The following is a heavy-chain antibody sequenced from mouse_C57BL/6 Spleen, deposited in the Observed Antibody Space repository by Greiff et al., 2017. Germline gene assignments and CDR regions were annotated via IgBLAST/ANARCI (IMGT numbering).Heavy chain of an antibody. J-gene: IGHJ2*01. CDR2: IDPETGGT. CDR1: GYTFTDYE. D-gene: IGHD4-1*01. V-gene: IGHV1-15*01. Sequence: QVQLQQSGAELVRPGASVTLSCKASGYTFTDYEMYWVKQTPVHGLEWIGAIDPETGGTAYNQKFKGKAILTADKSSSTAYMELRSLTSEDSAVYYCTRTGIGYWGQGTTLTVSS. CDR3: TRTGIGY.